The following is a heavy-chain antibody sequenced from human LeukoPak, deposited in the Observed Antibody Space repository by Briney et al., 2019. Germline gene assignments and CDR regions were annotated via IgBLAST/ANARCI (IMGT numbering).Heavy chain of an antibody. V-gene: IGHV3-23*05. CDR2: FKTKYHQV. Sequence: PGRSLRLSCVASGFTFSDYAMNWVRQAPGKGLEWVSTFKTKYHQVYYAESVRGRFTISTDNSRNTVFLQMNSLRADDMALYYCARSVPDYTRFDYWGQGALVTVSS. J-gene: IGHJ4*02. CDR1: GFTFSDYA. D-gene: IGHD4-11*01. CDR3: ARSVPDYTRFDY.